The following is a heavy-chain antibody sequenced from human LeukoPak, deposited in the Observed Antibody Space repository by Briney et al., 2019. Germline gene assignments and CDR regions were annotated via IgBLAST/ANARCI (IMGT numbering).Heavy chain of an antibody. CDR1: GFTFSSYG. J-gene: IGHJ4*02. V-gene: IGHV3-30*03. CDR3: ASSGIVVLGATYGSAFDY. CDR2: ISYDGSNK. D-gene: IGHD2-15*01. Sequence: GRSLRLSCAASGFTFSSYGMHWVRQAPGKGLEWVAVISYDGSNKYYADSVKGRFTISRDNSKNTLYLQMSSLRAEDTAVYYCASSGIVVLGATYGSAFDYWGQGTLVTVSS.